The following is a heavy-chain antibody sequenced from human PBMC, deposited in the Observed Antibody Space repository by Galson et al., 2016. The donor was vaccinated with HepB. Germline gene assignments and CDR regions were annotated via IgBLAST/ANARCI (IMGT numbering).Heavy chain of an antibody. CDR2: IDPSASYT. CDR3: TKSRAIKFDP. V-gene: IGHV5-10-1*01. CDR1: GYTFTSYW. Sequence: QSGAEVKKPGESLRISCKVFGYTFTSYWISWVRQMPGKGLEWMGRIDPSASYTTYSPSFQGRVTMSADKSISTAYLQWSRLKASDTGMYYCTKSRAIKFDPWGQGTLVTVSS. J-gene: IGHJ5*02. D-gene: IGHD2-2*01.